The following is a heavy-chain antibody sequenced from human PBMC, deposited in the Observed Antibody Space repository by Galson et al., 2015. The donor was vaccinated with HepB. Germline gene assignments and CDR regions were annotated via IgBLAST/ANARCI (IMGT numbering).Heavy chain of an antibody. Sequence: SLRLSCAASGFTFSGSAIHWVRQASGKGLEWVGRIRNRANSYATAYVASVRGRFTVSRDDSKNTAYLQMNSLKTEDTAVYYCTRPGYGSSWFLDYFHGMDVWGQGTTVIVS. D-gene: IGHD6-13*01. CDR1: GFTFSGSA. CDR2: IRNRANSYAT. V-gene: IGHV3-73*01. J-gene: IGHJ6*02. CDR3: TRPGYGSSWFLDYFHGMDV.